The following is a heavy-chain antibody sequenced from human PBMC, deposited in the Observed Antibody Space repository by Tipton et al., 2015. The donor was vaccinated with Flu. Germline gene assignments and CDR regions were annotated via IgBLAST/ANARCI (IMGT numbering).Heavy chain of an antibody. Sequence: TLSLTCTVSSGSMSTSYWSWIRQPAGKGLQWIGRISTSGSTNYNPFLKSRVTMSMDKATNQFSLRLTSVTAADTAVYYCARDRSGYDLDFEHWGQGTRVTVSS. J-gene: IGHJ4*02. CDR3: ARDRSGYDLDFEH. D-gene: IGHD5-12*01. V-gene: IGHV4-4*07. CDR2: ISTSGST. CDR1: SGSMSTSY.